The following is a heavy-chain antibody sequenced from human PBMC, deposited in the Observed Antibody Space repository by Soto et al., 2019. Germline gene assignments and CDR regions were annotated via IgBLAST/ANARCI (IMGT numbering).Heavy chain of an antibody. D-gene: IGHD3-22*01. J-gene: IGHJ4*02. Sequence: VQLLESGGGLVQPGGSLRLSCAASGFTFSSYAMHWVRQAPGKGLEWVAVISYDGSNKYYADSVKGRFTISRDNSKNTLYLQMNSLRAEDTAVYYCARDQGVVVITGGAFDYWGQGTLVTVSS. CDR3: ARDQGVVVITGGAFDY. V-gene: IGHV3-30-3*01. CDR2: ISYDGSNK. CDR1: GFTFSSYA.